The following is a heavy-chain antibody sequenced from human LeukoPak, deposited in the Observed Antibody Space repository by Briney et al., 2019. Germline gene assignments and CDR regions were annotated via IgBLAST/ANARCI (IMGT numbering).Heavy chain of an antibody. CDR2: INWNGGST. V-gene: IGHV3-20*04. CDR1: GFTFDDYG. CDR3: AKRYSCGHFDY. Sequence: GGSLRLSCAASGFTFDDYGMSWVRQAPGKGLEWVSGINWNGGSTGYADSVKGRFTISRDNAKNSLYLQMNSLRAEDTALYYCAKRYSCGHFDYWGQGTLVTVSS. D-gene: IGHD2-15*01. J-gene: IGHJ4*02.